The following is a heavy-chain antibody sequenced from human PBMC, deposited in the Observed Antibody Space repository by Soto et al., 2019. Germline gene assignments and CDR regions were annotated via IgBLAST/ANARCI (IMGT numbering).Heavy chain of an antibody. CDR3: AREDHGPVHNSFDP. D-gene: IGHD4-17*01. V-gene: IGHV4-59*01. CDR2: IDNTGTT. Sequence: SETLSLTCSVSGGSLGGSYWNWIRRPPGKGLEWIGYIDNTGTTNYNPSLKTRLTMSLDTSKNQFSLKLNSVTAADTAVYYCAREDHGPVHNSFDPWGQGTLLNVSS. CDR1: GGSLGGSY. J-gene: IGHJ5*02.